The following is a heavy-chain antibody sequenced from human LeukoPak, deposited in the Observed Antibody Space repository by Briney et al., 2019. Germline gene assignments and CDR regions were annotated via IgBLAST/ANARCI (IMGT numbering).Heavy chain of an antibody. CDR2: MNPYRGNT. CDR1: GYTFTSYK. V-gene: IGHV1-8*03. J-gene: IGHJ5*02. D-gene: IGHD3/OR15-3a*01. CDR3: ARGRDWLRWFDP. Sequence: ASVKVSCKASGYTFTSYKINWVRQPTGQGLEWMGWMNPYRGNTGYAQRLQGRVTITRNTSISTAYMELSGLTSQDTAVYYCARGRDWLRWFDPWGQGTLVTVSS.